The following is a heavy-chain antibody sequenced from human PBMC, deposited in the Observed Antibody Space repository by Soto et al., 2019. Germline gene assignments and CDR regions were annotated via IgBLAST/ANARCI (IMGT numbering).Heavy chain of an antibody. CDR1: GYIFTNHY. CDR3: ARADYYDSSGFYYDC. V-gene: IGHV1-46*01. CDR2: INPSGGST. Sequence: QVQLVQSGAEVNKPGASVKVSCKASGYIFTNHYIHWVRQAPGQGLEWTGIINPSGGSTNYLQKFQGRITMTRDTSPYTVYMELSSLRSEDTAVYFCARADYYDSSGFYYDCWGQGTLVTVSS. J-gene: IGHJ4*02. D-gene: IGHD3-22*01.